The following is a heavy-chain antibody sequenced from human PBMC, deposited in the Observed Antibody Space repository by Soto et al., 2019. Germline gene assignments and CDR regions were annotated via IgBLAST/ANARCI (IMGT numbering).Heavy chain of an antibody. CDR3: ARFCSGGSCAASFDI. D-gene: IGHD2-15*01. CDR1: GYTFTNYA. J-gene: IGHJ3*02. V-gene: IGHV1-3*01. Sequence: ASVKVSCKASGYTFTNYAMHWVRQAPGQRLEWMGWINAGNGNTKYSQKFQGRVTITRDTSASTAYMELSSLRSEDTAVYYCARFCSGGSCAASFDIWGQGTMVTVS. CDR2: INAGNGNT.